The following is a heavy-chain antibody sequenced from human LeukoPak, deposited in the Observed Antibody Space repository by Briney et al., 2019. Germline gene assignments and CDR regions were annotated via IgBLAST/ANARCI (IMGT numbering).Heavy chain of an antibody. D-gene: IGHD3-22*01. CDR2: IYYSGST. CDR3: ARSVVVMTFDY. J-gene: IGHJ4*02. CDR1: GGSISSGGYY. V-gene: IGHV4-31*03. Sequence: SETLSLTCTVSGGSISSGGYYWSWIRQHPGKGLEWIGYIYYSGSTYYNPSLKSRVTISVDTSKNQFSLKLSPVTAADTAVYYCARSVVVMTFDYWGQGTLVTVSS.